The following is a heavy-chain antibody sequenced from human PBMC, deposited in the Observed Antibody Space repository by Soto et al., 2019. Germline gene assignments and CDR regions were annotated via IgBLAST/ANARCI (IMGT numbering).Heavy chain of an antibody. D-gene: IGHD3-22*01. V-gene: IGHV1-18*01. CDR3: ARVGSGYYNYYFDY. CDR2: ISAYNGNT. Sequence: ASVKVSCKASGYAFTSYGSSWGRQAPGQGLEWMGWISAYNGNTNYAQKLQGRVTMTTDTSTSTAYMELRSLRSDDTAVYYCARVGSGYYNYYFDYWGQGTLVTVSS. J-gene: IGHJ4*02. CDR1: GYAFTSYG.